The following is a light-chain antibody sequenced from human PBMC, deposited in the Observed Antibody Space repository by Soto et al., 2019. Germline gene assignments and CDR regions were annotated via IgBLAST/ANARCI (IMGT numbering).Light chain of an antibody. CDR3: SSYAGSNNLL. J-gene: IGLJ2*01. V-gene: IGLV2-8*01. Sequence: QPVLTQPPSASGSPGQSVTISCTGTSSDVGGYDFVSWYQQHPGKAPKLIIYEVSKWPSGLPDRFSGSKSGNTASLTVSGLQTEDEADYYCSSYAGSNNLLFGGGTKLTVL. CDR1: SSDVGGYDF. CDR2: EVS.